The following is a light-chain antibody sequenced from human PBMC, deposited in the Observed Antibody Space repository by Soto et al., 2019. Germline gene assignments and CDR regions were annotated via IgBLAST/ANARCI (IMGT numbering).Light chain of an antibody. V-gene: IGKV3-15*01. CDR2: GAS. J-gene: IGKJ4*01. CDR3: QQYKNWPLT. Sequence: EIVMTQSPATLSVSPGERVTLSCRASQSVSDNLAWYQQKPGQAPWLLIYGASTRATGIPARFSGSGSGTEFTLTISSLQSEDFAVYYCQQYKNWPLTVGGGTKVEIK. CDR1: QSVSDN.